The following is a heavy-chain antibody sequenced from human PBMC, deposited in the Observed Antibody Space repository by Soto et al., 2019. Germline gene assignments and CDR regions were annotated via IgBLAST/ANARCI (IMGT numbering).Heavy chain of an antibody. Sequence: QVELVESGGGVVQPGASLRLSCVASGFTFSDFPLHWVRRAPGKGLEWVAVISYDGNDESYSDSVKVRFTISRDNSKTTVYLQMNSLRADDMAVYHCARDMRHDYASGRLDYLGQGTLVTVSS. V-gene: IGHV3-30-3*01. CDR3: ARDMRHDYASGRLDY. D-gene: IGHD3-10*01. CDR2: ISYDGNDE. J-gene: IGHJ4*02. CDR1: GFTFSDFP.